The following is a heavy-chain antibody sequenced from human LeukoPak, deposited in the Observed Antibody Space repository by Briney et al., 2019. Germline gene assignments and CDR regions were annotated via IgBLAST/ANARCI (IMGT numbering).Heavy chain of an antibody. V-gene: IGHV4-59*01. CDR2: IYYSGST. Sequence: SETLSLTCTVSGGSISSYYWSWTRQPPGKGLEWIGYIYYSGSTNYNPSLKSRVTISVDTSKNQFSLKLSSVTAADTAVYYCARAYYDYVWGSWGQGTLVTVSS. CDR1: GGSISSYY. J-gene: IGHJ4*02. D-gene: IGHD3-16*01. CDR3: ARAYYDYVWGS.